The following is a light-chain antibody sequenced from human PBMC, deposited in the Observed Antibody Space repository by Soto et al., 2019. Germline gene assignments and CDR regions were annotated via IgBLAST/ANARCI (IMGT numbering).Light chain of an antibody. CDR1: SSDVGGYNY. Sequence: QSALTQPASVSGSPGQSITISCTGTSSDVGGYNYVSWYQQHPGKAPKLMIYEVSNRPSGVSNRFSGSKSGNTASLTISGLQAEDEADFYCSSYTSSSPHVVFGGGTKLT. CDR3: SSYTSSSPHVV. V-gene: IGLV2-14*01. CDR2: EVS. J-gene: IGLJ2*01.